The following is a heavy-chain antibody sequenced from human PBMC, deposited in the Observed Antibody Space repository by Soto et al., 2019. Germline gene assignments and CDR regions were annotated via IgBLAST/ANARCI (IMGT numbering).Heavy chain of an antibody. Sequence: PGGSLRLSCAASGFTFSSYAMSWVRQAPGKGLEWVSAISGSGGSTYYADSVKGRFTISRDNSKNTLYLQMNSLRAEDTAVYYCQKDQYDSSGSTNYFDYGGQGTLVTVPS. CDR2: ISGSGGST. CDR1: GFTFSSYA. V-gene: IGHV3-23*01. CDR3: QKDQYDSSGSTNYFDY. J-gene: IGHJ4*02. D-gene: IGHD3-22*01.